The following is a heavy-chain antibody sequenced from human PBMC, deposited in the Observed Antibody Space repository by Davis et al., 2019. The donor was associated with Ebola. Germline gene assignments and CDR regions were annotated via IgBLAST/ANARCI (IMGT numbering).Heavy chain of an antibody. J-gene: IGHJ4*02. Sequence: GGSLRLSCAASGFTFSSYPIHWVRQAPGKGLEWVAFIKPDGSVTTYADAVKGRFSISRDNSDNTLHLQMNSLSPEDTAVYYWSKHYVRGSTDDSEYWGQGTVVIVSS. V-gene: IGHV3-30*02. CDR2: IKPDGSVT. D-gene: IGHD3-16*01. CDR1: GFTFSSYP. CDR3: SKHYVRGSTDDSEY.